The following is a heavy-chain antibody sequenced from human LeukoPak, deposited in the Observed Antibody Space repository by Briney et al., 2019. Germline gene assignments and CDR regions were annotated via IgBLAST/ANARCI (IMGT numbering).Heavy chain of an antibody. D-gene: IGHD3-3*01. J-gene: IGHJ4*02. CDR3: ARDSVTIFGVVDY. CDR1: GFTFSSYS. CDR2: ISSSSSYI. Sequence: GGSLRLSCAASGFTFSSYSMNWVRQAPGKGLKWVSSISSSSSYIYYADSVKGRFTISRDNAKNSLYLQMNSLRAEDTAVYYCARDSVTIFGVVDYWGQGTLVTVSP. V-gene: IGHV3-21*01.